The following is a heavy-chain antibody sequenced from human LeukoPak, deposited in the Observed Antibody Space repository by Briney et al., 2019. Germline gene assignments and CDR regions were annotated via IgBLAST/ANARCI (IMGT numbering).Heavy chain of an antibody. CDR2: INHSGST. CDR1: GGSFSGYY. J-gene: IGHJ4*02. Sequence: SETLSLTCAVYGGSFSGYYWSWIRQPPGKGLEWIGEINHSGSTNYNPSLKSRVTISVDTSKNQFSLKLSSVTAADTAVYYCARAQAYSSGWYDYWGQGTLVTVSS. D-gene: IGHD6-19*01. CDR3: ARAQAYSSGWYDY. V-gene: IGHV4-34*01.